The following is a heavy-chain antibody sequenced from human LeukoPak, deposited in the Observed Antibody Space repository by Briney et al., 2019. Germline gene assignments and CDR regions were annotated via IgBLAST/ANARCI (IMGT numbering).Heavy chain of an antibody. D-gene: IGHD7-27*01. CDR2: IKPDGSDR. Sequence: GGSLRLSCAASGFTFSDYWMTWVRQAPGKGLEWVATIKPDGSDRYYVDSVRGRFTISRDNPKNSLFLQMNSLRAEDTAVYHCARIPPLGHDRVDYWGQGALVTVSS. CDR3: ARIPPLGHDRVDY. J-gene: IGHJ4*02. V-gene: IGHV3-7*01. CDR1: GFTFSDYW.